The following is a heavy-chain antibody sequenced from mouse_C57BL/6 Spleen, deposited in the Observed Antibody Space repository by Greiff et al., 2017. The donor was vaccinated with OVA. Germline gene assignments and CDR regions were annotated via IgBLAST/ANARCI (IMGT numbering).Heavy chain of an antibody. D-gene: IGHD1-1*01. CDR3: AREYYGSSPSAMDY. CDR2: IDTEDGAT. Sequence: VQLQQSGAELVKPGASVKLSCTASGFNIKDYYMHWVQQRTEQGLEWIGRIDTEDGATNYAQTFQGKVTITADTASNTAYLQLSSLTSEDTAVYYCAREYYGSSPSAMDYWGQGTSVTVSS. CDR1: GFNIKDYY. J-gene: IGHJ4*01. V-gene: IGHV14-2*01.